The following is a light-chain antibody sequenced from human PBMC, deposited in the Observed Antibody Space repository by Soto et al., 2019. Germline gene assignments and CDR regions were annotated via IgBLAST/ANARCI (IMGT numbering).Light chain of an antibody. CDR3: TVWDDSLRGRL. J-gene: IGLJ2*01. CDR2: RNN. CDR1: SSSIESNY. V-gene: IGLV1-47*01. Sequence: QPALTQPPSASGTPGQRVTISCSRTSSSIESNYVYWYQQLPGTAPRLLIYRNNQRPSGVPDRFSGSKSGTSASLAISALRSEDEADYYCTVWDDSLRGRLFGGGTKVTVL.